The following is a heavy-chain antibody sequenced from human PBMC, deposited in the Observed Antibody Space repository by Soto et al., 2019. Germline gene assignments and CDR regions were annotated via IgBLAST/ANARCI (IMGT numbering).Heavy chain of an antibody. Sequence: GGSLRLSCAASGFTFSSYDMHWVRQATGKGLEWVSAIGTAGDTYYPGSVKGRFTISRENAKNSLYLQMNSLRAGDTAVCYCARGGHSGVFDPWGQGTLVTVSS. J-gene: IGHJ5*02. CDR3: ARGGHSGVFDP. CDR2: IGTAGDT. V-gene: IGHV3-13*01. D-gene: IGHD6-13*01. CDR1: GFTFSSYD.